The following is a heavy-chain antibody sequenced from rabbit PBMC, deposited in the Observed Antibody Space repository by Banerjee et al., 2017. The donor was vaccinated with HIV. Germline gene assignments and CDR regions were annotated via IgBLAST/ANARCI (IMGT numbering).Heavy chain of an antibody. CDR1: GFSFSSSYY. CDR2: IYVGSGGYT. D-gene: IGHD4-2*01. CDR3: ARDAGGVGWDMDL. Sequence: QSLEESGGDLVKPGASLTLTCTASGFSFSSSYYMSWVRQAPGKGLEWIGCIYVGSGGYTYYASWAKGRFTISKPSSTTVTLQMTSLTAADTAAYFCARDAGGVGWDMDLWGPGTLVTVS. V-gene: IGHV1S40*01. J-gene: IGHJ4*01.